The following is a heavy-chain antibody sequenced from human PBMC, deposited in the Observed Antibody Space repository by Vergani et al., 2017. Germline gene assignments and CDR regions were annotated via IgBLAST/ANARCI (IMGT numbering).Heavy chain of an antibody. CDR3: ARCFDSWNAFDI. CDR2: IHYSGST. Sequence: QVLLQESGPGLVKPSETLSLSCRVSDDLVSPDISYWSWIRQPAGKGLEWIGYIHYSGSTNYNPSLKSRVTISLDTSKNQFSLNLRSVTAADTAVYYCARCFDSWNAFDIWGQGTMLTVSS. V-gene: IGHV4-61*10. CDR1: DDLVSPDISY. D-gene: IGHD3-16*01. J-gene: IGHJ3*02.